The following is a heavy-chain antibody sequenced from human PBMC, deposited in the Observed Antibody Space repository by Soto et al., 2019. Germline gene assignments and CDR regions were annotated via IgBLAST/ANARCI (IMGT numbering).Heavy chain of an antibody. CDR2: TIPMFGTP. CDR1: GGTFSKYA. D-gene: IGHD3-22*01. Sequence: QVQLVQSGAEMQQPGASVRVSCKASGGTFSKYAFSWVRQAPGQGLEWLGGTIPMFGTPNYAQKFQGRVAISADESMATVYMELSSLRSEDTAVYFCARPLRDRNYCYGMAVWGQWTTVTVSS. CDR3: ARPLRDRNYCYGMAV. J-gene: IGHJ6*02. V-gene: IGHV1-69*01.